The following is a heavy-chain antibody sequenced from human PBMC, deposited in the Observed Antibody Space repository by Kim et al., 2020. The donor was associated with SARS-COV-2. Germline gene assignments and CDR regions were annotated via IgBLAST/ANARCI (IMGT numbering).Heavy chain of an antibody. V-gene: IGHV1-18*01. CDR3: ARGANYFDY. Sequence: TYYAQNFRGRVTFTPDTATGTAYLELRNLRSDDTAIYFCARGANYFDYWGQGTLVTVSS. J-gene: IGHJ4*02. CDR2: T.